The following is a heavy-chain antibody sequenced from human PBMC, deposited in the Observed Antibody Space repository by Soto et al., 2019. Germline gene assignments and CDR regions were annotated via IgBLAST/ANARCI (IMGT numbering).Heavy chain of an antibody. Sequence: ASVKVSCKASGYTFTSYAMHWVRQAPGQRLEWMGWINAGNGNTKYSQKFQGRVTITRDTSASTAYMELSSLRSEDTAVYYCASSSDPYYYYYYGMDVWGQGTTVTVSS. V-gene: IGHV1-3*01. CDR1: GYTFTSYA. CDR3: ASSSDPYYYYYYGMDV. J-gene: IGHJ6*02. CDR2: INAGNGNT.